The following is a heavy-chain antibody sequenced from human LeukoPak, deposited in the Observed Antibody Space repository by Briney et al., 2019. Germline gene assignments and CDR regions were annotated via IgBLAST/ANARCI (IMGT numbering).Heavy chain of an antibody. D-gene: IGHD3-10*01. CDR2: ISTYNGDT. J-gene: IGHJ4*02. Sequence: ASVKVSCKASGYTFTSYGISWVRQAPGQGLEWMGWISTYNGDTNYAQKLQGRVTMTTDTSTNTAYMELSSLRSEDTAVYYCARDPVPTPLDYWGQGTLVTVSS. CDR3: ARDPVPTPLDY. V-gene: IGHV1-18*01. CDR1: GYTFTSYG.